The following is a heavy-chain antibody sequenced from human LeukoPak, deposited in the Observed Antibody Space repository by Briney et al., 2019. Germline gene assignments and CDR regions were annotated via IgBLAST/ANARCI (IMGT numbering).Heavy chain of an antibody. CDR3: ARARRYYDILTGSAGGGWFDP. CDR1: GYTFTSYD. V-gene: IGHV1-8*01. D-gene: IGHD3-9*01. Sequence: GASVKVSCKASGYTFTSYDINWVRQATGQGLEWMGWMNPNSGNTGYTQKFQGRVTMTRNTSISTAYMELSSLRSEDTAVYYCARARRYYDILTGSAGGGWFDPWGQGTLVTVSS. CDR2: MNPNSGNT. J-gene: IGHJ5*02.